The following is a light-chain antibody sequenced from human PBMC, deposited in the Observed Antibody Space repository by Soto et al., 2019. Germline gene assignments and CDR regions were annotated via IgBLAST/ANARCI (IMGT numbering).Light chain of an antibody. CDR1: QSIVTY. CDR3: QQLNAYPLT. J-gene: IGKJ5*01. CDR2: GAS. V-gene: IGKV1-9*01. Sequence: DIQMTQSPSTLSASVGDRVPITCRASQSIVTYLNWYLQKPGRAPNLLIYGASTLQSGVPSRFSGSGSGTDFTLTISNLQPEDFATYYCQQLNAYPLTFGQGTRLEIK.